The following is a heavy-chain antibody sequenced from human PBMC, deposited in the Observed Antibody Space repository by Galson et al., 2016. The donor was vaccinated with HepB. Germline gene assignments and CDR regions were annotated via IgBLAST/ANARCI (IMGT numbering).Heavy chain of an antibody. V-gene: IGHV3-23*01. J-gene: IGHJ4*02. D-gene: IGHD1-1*01. CDR1: GFVFSNFG. CDR2: ISTRRTT. CDR3: AKERLVRRIFDH. Sequence: SLRLSCAASGFVFSNFGLSWVRQAPGKGLEWVASISTRRTTYYSDSMQGRFTISRDNSNNTLYLQMNGLRAEDTAVYYCAKERLVRRIFDHWGQGTLHTVSS.